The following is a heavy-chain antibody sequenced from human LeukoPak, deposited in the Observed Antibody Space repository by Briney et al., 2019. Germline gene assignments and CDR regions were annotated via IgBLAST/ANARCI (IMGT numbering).Heavy chain of an antibody. D-gene: IGHD6-13*01. CDR2: IKSKIDGGTT. V-gene: IGHV3-15*01. J-gene: IGHJ5*02. CDR1: GFTFSNAW. CDR3: AREKVAAAGTLTGSYNWFDP. Sequence: GGSLRLSCAASGFTFSNAWMSWVHQAPGKGREWVGRIKSKIDGGTTDYAAPVKGRFTNSRDDSKNTLYLQMNSLKTEDTAVYYCAREKVAAAGTLTGSYNWFDPWGQGTLVTVSS.